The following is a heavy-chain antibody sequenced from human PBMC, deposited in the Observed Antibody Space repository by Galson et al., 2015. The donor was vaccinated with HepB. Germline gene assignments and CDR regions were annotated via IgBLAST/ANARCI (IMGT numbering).Heavy chain of an antibody. V-gene: IGHV5-10-1*01. J-gene: IGHJ4*02. CDR1: GYSFTSYW. D-gene: IGHD6-19*01. CDR3: ATRRAVAGVFDY. Sequence: QSGAEVKKPGESLRISCKGSGYSFTSYWISWVRQMPGKGLEWMGRIGPSDSYTNYSPSFQGHVTISADKSISTAYLQWSSLKASDTAMNYCATRRAVAGVFDYWGQGTLVTVSS. CDR2: IGPSDSYT.